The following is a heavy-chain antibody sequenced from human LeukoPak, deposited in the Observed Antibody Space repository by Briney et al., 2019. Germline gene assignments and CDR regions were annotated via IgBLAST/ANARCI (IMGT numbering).Heavy chain of an antibody. CDR2: INPSGGST. V-gene: IGHV1-46*01. CDR3: ASRHSYSSSWSAFDI. CDR1: GYTFTSYY. D-gene: IGHD6-13*01. J-gene: IGHJ3*02. Sequence: ASVKVSSKASGYTFTSYYIHWVRQAPGQGLEWMGIINPSGGSTSYAQKFQGRVTMTRDTSTSTVYMELSSLRAEDTAVYYCASRHSYSSSWSAFDIWGQGTMVTVSS.